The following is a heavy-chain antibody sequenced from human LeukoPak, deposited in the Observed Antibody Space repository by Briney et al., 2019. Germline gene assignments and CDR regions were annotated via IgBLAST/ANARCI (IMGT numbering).Heavy chain of an antibody. V-gene: IGHV1-24*01. D-gene: IGHD1-26*01. CDR3: ATVYGVVGAVDP. CDR2: FDPEDGET. Sequence: GASVKVSCKVSGYTLTELSMHWVRQAPGKGLEWMGGFDPEDGETIYAQKFQGRVTMTEDTSTDTAYMELSSLRSEDTAVYYCATVYGVVGAVDPWGQGTLVTVSS. J-gene: IGHJ5*02. CDR1: GYTLTELS.